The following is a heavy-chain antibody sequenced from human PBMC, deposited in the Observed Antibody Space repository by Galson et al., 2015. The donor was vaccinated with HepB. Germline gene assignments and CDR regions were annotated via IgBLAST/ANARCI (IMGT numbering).Heavy chain of an antibody. CDR1: GFTFTGYY. CDR3: ARGDWKSSYYIDV. J-gene: IGHJ6*03. CDR2: INPNSGGT. Sequence: SVKVSCKASGFTFTGYYIHWVRQAPGQGLEWMGWINPNSGGTNYAQMFQGRVTMTRDTSISTAYMELSRLTSDDTAVYYCARGDWKSSYYIDVWGKGATVTVSS. D-gene: IGHD1-1*01. V-gene: IGHV1-2*02.